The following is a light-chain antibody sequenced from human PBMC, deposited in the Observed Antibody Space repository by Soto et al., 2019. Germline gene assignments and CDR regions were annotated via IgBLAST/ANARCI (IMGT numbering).Light chain of an antibody. CDR2: TNN. Sequence: QSVLTQPPSTSGTPGQRVTISCAGSSSNIGSNPVNWYQQLPGTAPKLLIYTNNQRPSGVPDRFSGSKSGTSASLAISGLQSEDEADYSCAAWDDSLNGPVFGGGTKLTVL. J-gene: IGLJ2*01. V-gene: IGLV1-44*01. CDR3: AAWDDSLNGPV. CDR1: SSNIGSNP.